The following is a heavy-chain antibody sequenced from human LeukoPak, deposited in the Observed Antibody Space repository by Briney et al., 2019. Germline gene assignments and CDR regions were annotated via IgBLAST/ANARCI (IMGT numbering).Heavy chain of an antibody. CDR1: GFTFNNYA. J-gene: IGHJ5*02. Sequence: PGGSLRLSCAASGFTFNNYAMSWVRQAPGQGLEWVSAISGGGSTYYADSVKGRFTISRDNSKNALYLQMHSLRAEDTAVYFCARQNFGSPRWFDPWGQGTLVTVSS. CDR3: ARQNFGSPRWFDP. CDR2: ISGGGST. V-gene: IGHV3-23*01. D-gene: IGHD3-3*01.